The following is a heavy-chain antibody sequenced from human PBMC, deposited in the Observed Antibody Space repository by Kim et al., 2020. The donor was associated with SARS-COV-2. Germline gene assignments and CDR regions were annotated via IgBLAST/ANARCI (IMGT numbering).Heavy chain of an antibody. D-gene: IGHD2-15*01. Sequence: GGSLRLSCAASGFTFSSYSMNWVRQAPGKGLEWVSSISSSSSYIYYADSVKGRFTISRDNAKNSLYLQMNSLRAEDTAVYYCARGLGYCSGGSCLRPSFDYWGQGTLVTVSS. V-gene: IGHV3-21*01. CDR2: ISSSSSYI. CDR3: ARGLGYCSGGSCLRPSFDY. J-gene: IGHJ4*02. CDR1: GFTFSSYS.